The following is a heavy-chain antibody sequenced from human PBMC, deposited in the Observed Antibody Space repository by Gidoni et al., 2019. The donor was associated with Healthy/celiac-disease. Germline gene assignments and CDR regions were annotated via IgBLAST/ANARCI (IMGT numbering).Heavy chain of an antibody. D-gene: IGHD6-19*01. CDR2: IYTSGSP. CDR1: GGSISSYY. Sequence: QVQLQESGPGLVKPSETLSLTCTVPGGSISSYYWSWIRQPAGKGLEGIGRIYTSGSPNYNPSLKSRVTMSVDTSKNQFSLKLSSVTAADTAVYYCARDAVSSGWYLWVDYWGQGTLVTVSS. J-gene: IGHJ4*02. CDR3: ARDAVSSGWYLWVDY. V-gene: IGHV4-4*07.